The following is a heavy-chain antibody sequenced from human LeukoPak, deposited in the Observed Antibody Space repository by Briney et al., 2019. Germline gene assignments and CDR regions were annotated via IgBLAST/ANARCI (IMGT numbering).Heavy chain of an antibody. CDR3: ARGPENYYYFDY. CDR1: GYTFTRYY. D-gene: IGHD1-14*01. Sequence: GASVKVSCKASGYTFTRYYMHWVRQAPGQRREWMGMINPSVGTTGHEQKFQGRVTVTRDTSTSTVYMEMSSLRSEDTAVYYCARGPENYYYFDYWGQGTLVTVSS. V-gene: IGHV1-46*01. J-gene: IGHJ4*02. CDR2: INPSVGTT.